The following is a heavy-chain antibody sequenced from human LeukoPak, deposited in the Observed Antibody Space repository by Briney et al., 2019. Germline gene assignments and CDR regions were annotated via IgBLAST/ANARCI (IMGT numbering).Heavy chain of an antibody. J-gene: IGHJ4*02. V-gene: IGHV1-69*05. CDR2: FIPIFGTT. Sequence: SVKVSCTASGDTFSNYPVSWVRQAPGQGLEWMGGFIPIFGTTKYAQKFQGRVTITTDESTSTAYMELSSLRSEDTAVYYCATEALFGGYDVGGCFDYWGQGTLVTVSS. CDR3: ATEALFGGYDVGGCFDY. CDR1: GDTFSNYP. D-gene: IGHD5-12*01.